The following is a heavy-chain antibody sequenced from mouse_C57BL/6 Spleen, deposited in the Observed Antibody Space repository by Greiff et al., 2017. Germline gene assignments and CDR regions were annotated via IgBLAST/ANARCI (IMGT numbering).Heavy chain of an antibody. Sequence: QVQLQQSGAELVKPGASVKISCKASGYAFSSYWMNWVKQRPGKGLEWIGKIYPGDGDTNYNGKFKGKATLPADKSSSTAYMQRISLTAEDSAVYFGAREAGYYGSSFDYWGQGTTLTVSS. D-gene: IGHD1-1*01. CDR2: IYPGDGDT. J-gene: IGHJ2*01. CDR1: GYAFSSYW. V-gene: IGHV1-80*01. CDR3: AREAGYYGSSFDY.